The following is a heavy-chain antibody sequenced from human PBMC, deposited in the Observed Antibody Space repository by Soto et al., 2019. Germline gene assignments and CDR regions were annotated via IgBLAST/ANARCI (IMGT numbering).Heavy chain of an antibody. D-gene: IGHD3-10*01. CDR2: ISSSSGNT. J-gene: IGHJ5*02. CDR1: GFTFSDYF. Sequence: PGGSLRLSCAASGFTFSDYFMSWIRQAPGKGLEWVSYISSSSGNTNYADSVKGRFTISRDNAKNSLYLQMNSLRAEDTAVYYCARDHYGPGWFDPWGQGTLVTVSS. CDR3: ARDHYGPGWFDP. V-gene: IGHV3-11*05.